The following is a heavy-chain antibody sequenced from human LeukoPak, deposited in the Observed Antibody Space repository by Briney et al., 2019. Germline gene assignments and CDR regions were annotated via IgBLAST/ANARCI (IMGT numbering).Heavy chain of an antibody. CDR2: ISAYNGNT. Sequence: GASVKVSCKASGYTLTSFGISWVRQAPGQGLEWMGWISAYNGNTDYAQKFQGRVTMTKDTSTSTVYMELRSLRSDDTAVYYCARERSGWPPDYWGQGTLVTVSS. V-gene: IGHV1-18*01. CDR1: GYTLTSFG. CDR3: ARERSGWPPDY. D-gene: IGHD6-19*01. J-gene: IGHJ4*02.